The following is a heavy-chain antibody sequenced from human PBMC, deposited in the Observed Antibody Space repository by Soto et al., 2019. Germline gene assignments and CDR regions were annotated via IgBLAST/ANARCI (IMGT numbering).Heavy chain of an antibody. CDR3: AASTFLSGVSGYFHLDL. CDR1: GDTFNNYA. CDR2: IIPIYDSP. D-gene: IGHD3-3*01. Sequence: QVHLVQSGTEVKKPGSSVKVSCKASGDTFNNYAISWVRQAPGQGLQWMGGIIPIYDSPSYAQGSHNRVTITADRSTTTANLELTGLTAQETAVYYCAASTFLSGVSGYFHLDLWGQGTLVTVSS. V-gene: IGHV1-69*06. J-gene: IGHJ4*02.